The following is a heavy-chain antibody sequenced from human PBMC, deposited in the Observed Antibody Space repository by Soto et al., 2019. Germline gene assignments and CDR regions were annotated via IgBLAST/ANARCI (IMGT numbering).Heavy chain of an antibody. V-gene: IGHV4-59*06. CDR3: ARDPRQGVFDY. D-gene: IGHD3-16*01. Sequence: SETLSLTCTVSGGSISSYYWSWIRQPPGKGLEWIGYIYYSGSTYYNPSLKSRVTISVDTSKNQFSLKLSSVTAADTAVYYCARDPRQGVFDYWGQGTLVTVSS. J-gene: IGHJ4*02. CDR1: GGSISSYY. CDR2: IYYSGST.